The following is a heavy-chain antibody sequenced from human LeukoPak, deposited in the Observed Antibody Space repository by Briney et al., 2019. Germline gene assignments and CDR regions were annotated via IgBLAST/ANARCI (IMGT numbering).Heavy chain of an antibody. J-gene: IGHJ4*02. V-gene: IGHV3-74*01. CDR2: IKSDGSNI. Sequence: GGSLRLSCAASGFTFSSYWMHWVRQPPGKGLVWVSRIKSDGSNIVYADSVKGRFTISRDNAKNTLFLQMNSLRAEDTAVYYCARDSRSIARIVGATSDYWGQGTLVTVSS. D-gene: IGHD1-26*01. CDR3: ARDSRSIARIVGATSDY. CDR1: GFTFSSYW.